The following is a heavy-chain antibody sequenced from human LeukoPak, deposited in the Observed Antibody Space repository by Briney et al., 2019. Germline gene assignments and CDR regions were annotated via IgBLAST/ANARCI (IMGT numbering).Heavy chain of an antibody. J-gene: IGHJ1*01. CDR3: AKDAPVNIVVVPAANX. Sequence: GGSLRLSCAASGFTFSDYYMSWIRQAPGKGLEWVSYISSSGSTIYYADSVKGRFTISRDNSKNTLYLQMNSLRAEDTAVYYCAKDAPVNIVVVPAANXWGQXXLVT. V-gene: IGHV3-11*01. CDR2: ISSSGSTI. D-gene: IGHD2-2*01. CDR1: GFTFSDYY.